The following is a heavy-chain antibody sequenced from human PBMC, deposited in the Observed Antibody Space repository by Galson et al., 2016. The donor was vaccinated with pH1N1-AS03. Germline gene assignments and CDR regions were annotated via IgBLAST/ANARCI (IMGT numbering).Heavy chain of an antibody. CDR1: GVSVTSSGVG. CDR3: ALPNSGGNAFEI. J-gene: IGHJ3*02. CDR2: VYWDETR. Sequence: PALVKPTQTLTLTCSVSGVSVTSSGVGAGWFRQPPGKALEWLALVYWDETRHYSPSLKNRLTIAKDSSKNQVVLTVTSVDPMDIATYFCALPNSGGNAFEIWGPGTMVTVSS. V-gene: IGHV2-5*02. D-gene: IGHD2/OR15-2a*01.